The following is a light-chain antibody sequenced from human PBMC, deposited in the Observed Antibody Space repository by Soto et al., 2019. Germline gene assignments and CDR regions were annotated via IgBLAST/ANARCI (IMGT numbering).Light chain of an antibody. Sequence: VLAAETGTLVLSPGGWATLSCLASLSVSNNYLAWSQQKPGQAPRLLIYGASNRATGIPDRFSGSGSVTDFTLTISRLEPEDFAVYYCQQYGSSGTFGQGTKVDIK. CDR3: QQYGSSGT. CDR1: LSVSNNY. V-gene: IGKV3-20*01. J-gene: IGKJ1*01. CDR2: GAS.